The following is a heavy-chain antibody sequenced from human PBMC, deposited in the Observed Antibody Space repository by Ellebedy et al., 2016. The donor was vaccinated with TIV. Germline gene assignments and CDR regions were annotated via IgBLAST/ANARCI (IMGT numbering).Heavy chain of an antibody. CDR2: INQSGST. D-gene: IGHD2-2*01. V-gene: IGHV4-34*01. CDR1: GGSFSGYH. Sequence: GSLRLXXAVYGGSFSGYHWSWIRQPPGKGLEWLGEINQSGSTNYNPSLKSRVTISVDTSKNQFSLKLSSVTAADTAVYYCARGGGYCSSTSCSPFYYYYYGMDVWGQGTTVTVSS. CDR3: ARGGGYCSSTSCSPFYYYYYGMDV. J-gene: IGHJ6*02.